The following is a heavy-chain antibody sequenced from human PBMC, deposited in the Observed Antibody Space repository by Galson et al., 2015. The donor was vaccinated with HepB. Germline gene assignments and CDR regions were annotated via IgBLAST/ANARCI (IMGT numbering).Heavy chain of an antibody. CDR1: GYTFTSYY. V-gene: IGHV1-46*03. CDR2: INPSGEIT. D-gene: IGHD6-13*01. Sequence: SVKVSCKASGYTFTSYYMHWVRQAPGQGLEWMGIINPSGEITSHAQKFQGRVTMTRDTSTCTVYMELSSLRSEDTAVYYCTRDPSTYSSSWYYFDYWGQGTLVTVSS. CDR3: TRDPSTYSSSWYYFDY. J-gene: IGHJ4*02.